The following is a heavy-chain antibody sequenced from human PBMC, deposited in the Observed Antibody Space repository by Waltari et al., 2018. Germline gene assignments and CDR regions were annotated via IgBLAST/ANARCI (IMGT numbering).Heavy chain of an antibody. CDR3: ARSVNLDPHYRGSYRNYFDY. CDR1: GYSISSGYY. J-gene: IGHJ4*02. D-gene: IGHD3-16*02. CDR2: IYHSGST. Sequence: QVQLQESGPGLVKPSEALSLTCAVSGYSISSGYYWGWIRQPPGKGLEWIGSIYHSGSTYYNPSLKSRVTISVDTSKNQFSLKLSSVTAADTAVYYCARSVNLDPHYRGSYRNYFDYWGQGTLVTVSS. V-gene: IGHV4-38-2*01.